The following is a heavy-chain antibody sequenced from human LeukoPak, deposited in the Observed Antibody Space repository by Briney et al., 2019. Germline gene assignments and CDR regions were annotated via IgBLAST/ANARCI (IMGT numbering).Heavy chain of an antibody. J-gene: IGHJ4*02. CDR1: GFTFSSYG. CDR2: IRYDGSNK. CDR3: AKEGERDSSGYYCFDY. D-gene: IGHD3-22*01. Sequence: GGSLRLSCAASGFTFSSYGMHWVRQAPGKGLEWVAFIRYDGSNKYYADSVKGRFTISRDNSKNTLYLQMNSLRAEDTAVYYCAKEGERDSSGYYCFDYWGQGTLVTVSS. V-gene: IGHV3-30*02.